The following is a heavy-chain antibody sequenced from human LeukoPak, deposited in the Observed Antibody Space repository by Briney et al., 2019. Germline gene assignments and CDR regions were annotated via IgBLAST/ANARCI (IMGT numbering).Heavy chain of an antibody. V-gene: IGHV1-46*01. CDR3: ARGGIVGAKDAFDI. CDR2: INPSGGST. CDR1: GGTFSSYA. Sequence: GSSVKVSCKASGGTFSSYAISWVRQAPGQGLEWMGIINPSGGSTSYAQKFQGRVTMTRDTSTSTVYMELSSLRSEDTAVYYCARGGIVGAKDAFDIWGQGTMVTVSS. D-gene: IGHD1-26*01. J-gene: IGHJ3*02.